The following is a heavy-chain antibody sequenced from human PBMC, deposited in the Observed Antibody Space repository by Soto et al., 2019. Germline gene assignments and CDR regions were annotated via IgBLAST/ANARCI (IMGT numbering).Heavy chain of an antibody. D-gene: IGHD6-19*01. J-gene: IGHJ3*02. CDR2: IWHDGSIT. Sequence: QVQLVGSGGGVVHPGRSLRLSCAASGFSFSTYGFCWVRQALGKGLEWVAHIWHDGSITDYADSVKGRFTISRDNSKNTLYLQMNSLRAEDTAVYYCTREQQWVVYGASDIWGQGTMVTVSS. V-gene: IGHV3-33*01. CDR1: GFSFSTYG. CDR3: TREQQWVVYGASDI.